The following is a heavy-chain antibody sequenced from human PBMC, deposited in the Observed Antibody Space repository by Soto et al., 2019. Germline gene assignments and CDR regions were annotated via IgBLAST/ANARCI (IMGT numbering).Heavy chain of an antibody. D-gene: IGHD1-1*01. CDR2: ISYDGTDE. Sequence: QVQLVESGGGVVHPGRSLRLSCAASGFSFSSYGMQWVRQAPGKGLEWVAMISYDGTDEYYAYSVKGRFTISRDNSKNAVYLQMNSLRAEDTAVYYCANQESDWSEHFDYWGQGTLVTVSS. J-gene: IGHJ4*02. V-gene: IGHV3-30*18. CDR1: GFSFSSYG. CDR3: ANQESDWSEHFDY.